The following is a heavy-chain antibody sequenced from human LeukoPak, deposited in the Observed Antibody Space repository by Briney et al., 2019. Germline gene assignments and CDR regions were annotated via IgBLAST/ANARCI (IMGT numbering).Heavy chain of an antibody. Sequence: ASVKVSGKTSGYTFSNYGISWVRQAPGQGLEWMGWITAYNGNRLYAQRFQGRITLTTDTSTSTSYMELRSLEYDDTAIYYCARDNDKVVDHWGQGTLVTVSS. V-gene: IGHV1-18*01. CDR1: GYTFSNYG. D-gene: IGHD1-1*01. CDR3: ARDNDKVVDH. J-gene: IGHJ4*01. CDR2: ITAYNGNR.